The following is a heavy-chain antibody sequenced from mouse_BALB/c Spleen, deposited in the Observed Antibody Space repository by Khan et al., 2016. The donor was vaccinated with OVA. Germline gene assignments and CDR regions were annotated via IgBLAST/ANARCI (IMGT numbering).Heavy chain of an antibody. J-gene: IGHJ3*01. D-gene: IGHD2-10*02. V-gene: IGHV1-61*01. CDR2: IDPSDSKT. CDR3: ARGGYGTSFAF. CDR1: GYTFTSYW. Sequence: QVQLQQPGAELVRPGASVKLSCKASGYTFTSYWMNWVKQRPGQGLEWIGMIDPSDSKTHYNQMFKDKDTLTVDKYSSTTYMQLSSLTSEDSAVYCCARGGYGTSFAFWGQGTLVTVSA.